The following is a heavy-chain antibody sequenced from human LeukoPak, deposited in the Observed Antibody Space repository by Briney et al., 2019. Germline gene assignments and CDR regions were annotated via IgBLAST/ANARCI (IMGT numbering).Heavy chain of an antibody. CDR1: GGSISSSRYY. V-gene: IGHV4-39*07. J-gene: IGHJ4*02. CDR2: IYYSGST. D-gene: IGHD4-11*01. Sequence: SETLSLTCTVSGGSISSSRYYWGWVRQPPGTGLEWLGGIYYSGSTYYNPSLKSRVTISVDTSKNQFSLKLSSVTAADTAVYYCARFLPTVSGYYFDYWGQGTLVTVSS. CDR3: ARFLPTVSGYYFDY.